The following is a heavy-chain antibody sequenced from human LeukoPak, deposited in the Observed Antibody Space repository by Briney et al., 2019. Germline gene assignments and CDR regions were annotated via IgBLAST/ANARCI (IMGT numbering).Heavy chain of an antibody. D-gene: IGHD3-10*01. J-gene: IGHJ4*02. CDR3: ANSPDHYYGSGMEGYVDY. V-gene: IGHV3-23*01. CDR1: GFSFSSYG. Sequence: GGTLRLSCAASGFSFSSYGMSWVRQAPGKGLEWVSAISGSGGSTYYADSVKGRFTISRDNSKNTLYLQMNSLRAEDTAVYYCANSPDHYYGSGMEGYVDYWGQGTLVTVSS. CDR2: ISGSGGST.